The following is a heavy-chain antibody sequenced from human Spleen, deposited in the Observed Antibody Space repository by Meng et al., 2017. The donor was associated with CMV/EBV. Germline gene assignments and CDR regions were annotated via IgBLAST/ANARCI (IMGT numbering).Heavy chain of an antibody. V-gene: IGHV4-39*07. CDR3: ARGSRFLEWLSPDY. CDR1: AGSISSSSYY. D-gene: IGHD3-3*01. Sequence: SETLSLTCTVSAGSISSSSYYWGWIRQPPGKGLEWMGNIYYSGRTFYNPSLKSRVTISVDTSKNQFSLKVISVTAADTAVYYCARGSRFLEWLSPDYWGQGTLVTVSS. CDR2: IYYSGRT. J-gene: IGHJ4*02.